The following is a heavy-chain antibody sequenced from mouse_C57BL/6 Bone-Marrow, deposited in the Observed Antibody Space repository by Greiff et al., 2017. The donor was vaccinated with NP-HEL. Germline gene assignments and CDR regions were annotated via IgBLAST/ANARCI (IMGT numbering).Heavy chain of an antibody. Sequence: EVMLVESGGDLVKPGGSLTLSCAASGFTFSSYGMSWVRQTPDKRLEWVATISSGGSYTYYPDSVKGRFTISRDNAKNTLYLQMSSLKSEDTAMYYCARQYYYGRRAMDYWGQGTSVTVSS. CDR2: ISSGGSYT. D-gene: IGHD1-1*01. V-gene: IGHV5-6*01. CDR1: GFTFSSYG. J-gene: IGHJ4*01. CDR3: ARQYYYGRRAMDY.